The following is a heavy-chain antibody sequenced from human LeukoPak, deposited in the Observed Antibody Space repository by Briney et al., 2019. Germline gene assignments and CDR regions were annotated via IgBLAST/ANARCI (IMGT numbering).Heavy chain of an antibody. D-gene: IGHD5-12*01. CDR3: ASQRPGYSGFTFDY. CDR2: IIPIFGTA. V-gene: IGHV1-69*06. Sequence: ASVKVSCKVSGYTLTELSMHWVRQAPGQGLEWMGGIIPIFGTANYAQKFQGRVTITADKSTSTAYMELSSLRSEDTAVYYCASQRPGYSGFTFDYWGQGTLVTVSS. J-gene: IGHJ4*02. CDR1: GYTLTELS.